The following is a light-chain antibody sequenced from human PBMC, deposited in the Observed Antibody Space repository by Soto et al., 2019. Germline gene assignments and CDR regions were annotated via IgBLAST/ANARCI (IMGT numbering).Light chain of an antibody. V-gene: IGKV3-15*01. CDR2: RTS. CDR3: QQYNNWPRAT. CDR1: QSISSN. Sequence: EIVMTQSPSTLSVSPVEIATLSFIASQSISSNLAWYQQKPGQAPRLLMFRTSSRATGFPARFSGSGSGTEFNLTISSLQSEDFGVYYCQQYNNWPRATFGGGTKVDIK. J-gene: IGKJ4*01.